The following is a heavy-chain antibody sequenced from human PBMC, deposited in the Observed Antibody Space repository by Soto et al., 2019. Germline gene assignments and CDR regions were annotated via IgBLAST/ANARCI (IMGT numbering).Heavy chain of an antibody. V-gene: IGHV1-18*01. J-gene: IGHJ4*02. D-gene: IGHD5-18*01. CDR2: ISAYNGNT. CDR1: GYTFTSYC. CDR3: ARGVELWSDFDY. Sequence: GASVKLSCKASGYTFTSYCISCARHAPGQGLEWMGWISAYNGNTNYAQKLQGRVTMTTDTSTSTAYMELRSLRSDDTAVYYCARGVELWSDFDYWGQGTLVTVSS.